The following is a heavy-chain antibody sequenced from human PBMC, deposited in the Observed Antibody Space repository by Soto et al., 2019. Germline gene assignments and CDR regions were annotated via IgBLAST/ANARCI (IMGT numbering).Heavy chain of an antibody. Sequence: EVQLVESGGGLVQPGGSLRLSCAASGFTFDDYVMHWVRQGPGKGLEWVAGVSWKSGTIGYADFVKGRFTISRDNTKNSLYLEMKSLRAADTAFYYCAEDLSAQSFSSLDWFDSWGQGNLVTVSS. CDR2: VSWKSGTI. V-gene: IGHV3-9*01. J-gene: IGHJ5*01. D-gene: IGHD6-13*01. CDR1: GFTFDDYV. CDR3: AEDLSAQSFSSLDWFDS.